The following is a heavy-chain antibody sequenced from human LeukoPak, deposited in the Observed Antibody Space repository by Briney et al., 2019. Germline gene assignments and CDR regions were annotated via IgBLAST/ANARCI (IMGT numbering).Heavy chain of an antibody. V-gene: IGHV1-2*02. D-gene: IGHD6-13*01. CDR1: GYTFTGYY. CDR3: ARLSSSWYAPAFDY. J-gene: IGHJ4*02. Sequence: ASVKVSCKASGYTFTGYYMHWVRQAPGQGLEWMGWINPNSGGTNYAQKFQGRVTMTRDTSISTAYMELSRLRSDDTAVYYCARLSSSWYAPAFDYWGQGTLVTVSS. CDR2: INPNSGGT.